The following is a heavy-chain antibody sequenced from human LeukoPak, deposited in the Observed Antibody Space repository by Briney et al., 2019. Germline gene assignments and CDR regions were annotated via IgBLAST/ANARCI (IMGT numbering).Heavy chain of an antibody. CDR3: ARRGMYSSGHFDY. Sequence: ASETLSLTCAVYGGSFSGYYWSWIRQPPGKGLEWIGEINHSGSTNYNPSLKSRVTISVDTSKNQFSLKLSSVTAADTAVYYCARRGMYSSGHFDYWGQGTLVTVSS. J-gene: IGHJ4*02. D-gene: IGHD6-19*01. CDR2: INHSGST. V-gene: IGHV4-34*01. CDR1: GGSFSGYY.